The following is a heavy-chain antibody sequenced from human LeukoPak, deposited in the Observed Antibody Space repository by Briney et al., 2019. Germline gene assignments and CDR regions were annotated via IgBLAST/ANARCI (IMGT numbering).Heavy chain of an antibody. CDR2: ISYSGTT. J-gene: IGHJ3*02. V-gene: IGHV4-59*01. D-gene: IGHD3-10*01. CDR1: GDSISSYY. CDR3: ARDITGYDTFDI. Sequence: SETLSLTCTVSGDSISSYYWNWIRQPPAKGLEWTGFISYSGTTNFNPYLESRVTISVDTSKDQCSLKLSSVTAADTAVYYCARDITGYDTFDIWGHGTMVTVSS.